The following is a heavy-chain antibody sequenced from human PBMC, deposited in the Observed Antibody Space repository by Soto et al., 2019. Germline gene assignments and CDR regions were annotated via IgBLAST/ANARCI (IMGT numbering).Heavy chain of an antibody. D-gene: IGHD3-3*01. CDR1: GGSVSGYY. V-gene: IGHV4-34*01. CDR3: ATLEWDYGMDA. J-gene: IGHJ6*02. Sequence: GPGPGVSSETLSPSCAVYGGSVSGYYWSRIRQPPGKGLGLTGEINHSGSTNYNPSLRSRATISVETSKNQFSRKLSSVTAADTAVYYSATLEWDYGMDAWGQGTTVTVSS. CDR2: INHSGST.